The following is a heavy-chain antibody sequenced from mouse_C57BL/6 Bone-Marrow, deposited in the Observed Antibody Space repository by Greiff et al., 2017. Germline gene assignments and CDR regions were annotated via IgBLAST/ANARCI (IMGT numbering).Heavy chain of an antibody. D-gene: IGHD2-4*01. CDR1: GFTFSDYG. CDR3: ARLYDYPTFDV. V-gene: IGHV5-17*01. CDR2: ISSGSSTI. J-gene: IGHJ1*03. Sequence: EVQLVESGGGLVKPGGSLKLSCAASGFTFSDYGMHWVRQAPEKGLEWVAYISSGSSTIYYADTVKGRFTISRDNAKNTLFLQMTSLRSEDTAMYYCARLYDYPTFDVWGTGTTVTVSS.